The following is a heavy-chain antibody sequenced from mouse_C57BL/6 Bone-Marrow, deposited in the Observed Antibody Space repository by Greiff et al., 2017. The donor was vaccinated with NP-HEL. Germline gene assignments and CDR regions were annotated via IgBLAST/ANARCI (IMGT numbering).Heavy chain of an antibody. CDR1: GYTFTEYT. Sequence: VNLVESGAELVKPGASVKLSCKASGYTFTEYTIHWVKQRSGQGLEWIGWFYPGSGSIKYNEKFKDKATLTADKSSSTVYMELSRLTSEDSAVYFCARHSYYYGSSYYAMDYWGQGTSVTVSS. D-gene: IGHD1-1*01. V-gene: IGHV1-62-2*01. CDR3: ARHSYYYGSSYYAMDY. J-gene: IGHJ4*01. CDR2: FYPGSGSI.